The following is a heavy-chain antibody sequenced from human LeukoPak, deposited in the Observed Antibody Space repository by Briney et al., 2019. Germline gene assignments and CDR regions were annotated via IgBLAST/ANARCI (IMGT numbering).Heavy chain of an antibody. CDR2: IGSSSSYI. V-gene: IGHV3-21*01. J-gene: IGHJ4*02. CDR3: ASSGSGYNDY. Sequence: GGSLRLSCAASGFTFSTYSMNWVRQAPGKGLERVSSIGSSSSYIYYADSVKGRFTISRDNAKNSLYLQMNSLRIEDTAVYYCASSGSGYNDYWGQGTLVTVSS. D-gene: IGHD3-3*01. CDR1: GFTFSTYS.